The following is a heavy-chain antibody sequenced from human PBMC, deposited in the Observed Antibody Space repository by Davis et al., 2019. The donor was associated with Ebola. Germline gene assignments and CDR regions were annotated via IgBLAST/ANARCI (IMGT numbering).Heavy chain of an antibody. CDR1: GGSISSSSYY. D-gene: IGHD1-26*01. CDR3: ARRRPHSGSYTNP. V-gene: IGHV4-39*01. Sequence: SETLSLTCTVSGGSISSSSYYWSWIRQPPGKGLEWTGEINHSGSTNYNPSLKSRVTISVDTSKNQFSLKLSSVTAADTAVYYCARRRPHSGSYTNPWGQGTLVTVSS. CDR2: INHSGST. J-gene: IGHJ5*02.